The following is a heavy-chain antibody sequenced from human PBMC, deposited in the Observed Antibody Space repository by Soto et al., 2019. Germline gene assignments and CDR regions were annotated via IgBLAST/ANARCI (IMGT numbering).Heavy chain of an antibody. J-gene: IGHJ4*02. Sequence: EVQLVESGGGLVKPGGSLRISCAASGFIFNNAWMSWVRQAPGKGLEWGGHIKSKTEGGTTDYAAPVKGRFSISRDDSKNTLYLQMNSLKIEDTAVYYCSTSVYDDGDDEGYGGQGTLVTVSS. CDR1: GFIFNNAW. CDR3: STSVYDDGDDEGY. CDR2: IKSKTEGGTT. V-gene: IGHV3-15*01. D-gene: IGHD4-17*01.